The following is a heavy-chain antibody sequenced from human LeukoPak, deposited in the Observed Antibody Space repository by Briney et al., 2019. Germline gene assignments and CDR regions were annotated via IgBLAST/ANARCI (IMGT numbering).Heavy chain of an antibody. Sequence: GRSLRLSCAASGFTFSSYAMHWVRQAPGKGLEWVAVMSYVGSNKYYADSVKGRFTISRDNSKNTLYLQMNSLRAEDTAMYYCARLLAGSGYARDAFDIWGQGTMVTVSS. D-gene: IGHD3-22*01. J-gene: IGHJ3*02. CDR1: GFTFSSYA. V-gene: IGHV3-30*04. CDR2: MSYVGSNK. CDR3: ARLLAGSGYARDAFDI.